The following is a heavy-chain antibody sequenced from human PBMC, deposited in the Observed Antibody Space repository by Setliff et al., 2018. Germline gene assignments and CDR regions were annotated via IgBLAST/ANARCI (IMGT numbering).Heavy chain of an antibody. CDR2: ISSSGSTI. D-gene: IGHD3-9*01. V-gene: IGHV3-11*04. CDR3: ARGNYDILTGYSPLDC. J-gene: IGHJ4*02. Sequence: GGSLRLSCAASGFTFSDYYMSWIRQAPGKGLEWVSCISSSGSTIYYADSVKGRFTISRDNAKNSLYLQLISLRAEDTAVYYCARGNYDILTGYSPLDCWGQGTLVTVSS. CDR1: GFTFSDYY.